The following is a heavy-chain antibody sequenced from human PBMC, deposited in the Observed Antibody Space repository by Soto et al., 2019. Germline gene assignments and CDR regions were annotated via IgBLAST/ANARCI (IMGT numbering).Heavy chain of an antibody. Sequence: SETLSLTCSVSGDSISGTSFYWGWIRQSSGKGLEWIASIYSSGSTFYNLSLKSRLSLSVDTSKNQFSLRLQSVTAADTAVYYCVRHRSSREIPFDNWGQGTLVTVSS. CDR3: VRHRSSREIPFDN. D-gene: IGHD2-21*01. J-gene: IGHJ4*02. CDR2: IYSSGST. CDR1: GDSISGTSFY. V-gene: IGHV4-39*01.